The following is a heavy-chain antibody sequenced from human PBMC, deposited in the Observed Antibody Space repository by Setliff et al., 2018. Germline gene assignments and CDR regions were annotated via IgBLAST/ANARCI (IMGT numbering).Heavy chain of an antibody. D-gene: IGHD5-18*01. Sequence: GESLKISCKASEYSFTTYWIGWVRQMPGKGLEWMGIIYPGDSDTGYSPSFQGQVTISADKSINTAYLQWSSLKASDTAMYCCARRNTAMVYGFDIWGQGTMVTVSS. CDR2: IYPGDSDT. CDR1: EYSFTTYW. J-gene: IGHJ3*02. CDR3: ARRNTAMVYGFDI. V-gene: IGHV5-51*01.